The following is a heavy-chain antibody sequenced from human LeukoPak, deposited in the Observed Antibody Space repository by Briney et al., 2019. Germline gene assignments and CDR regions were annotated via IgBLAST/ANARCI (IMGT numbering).Heavy chain of an antibody. CDR3: ARDSYSSSGFDY. D-gene: IGHD6-6*01. J-gene: IGHJ4*02. CDR2: IHSCGST. CDR1: GGSIKSYY. V-gene: IGHV4-4*07. Sequence: SETLSLTCTVYGGSIKSYYWSWIRQPAGKRLEWIGRIHSCGSTNYNPSLKSRVTISVDTSKNLFSLKLSSVTAADTAVYYCARDSYSSSGFDYWGQGTLVAVSS.